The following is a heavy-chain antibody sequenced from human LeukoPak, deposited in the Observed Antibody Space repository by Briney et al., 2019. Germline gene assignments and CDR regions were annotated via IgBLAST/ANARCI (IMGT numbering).Heavy chain of an antibody. J-gene: IGHJ5*02. D-gene: IGHD3-9*01. CDR1: GDSISSYY. CDR2: IYYSGST. Sequence: SETLSLTCTVSGDSISSYYWSWIRQPPGKGLEWIGYIYYSGSTNYNPSLKSRVTISVDTSKNQFSLKLSSVTAADTAVYYCARVFPPYDILTGYYRWGGEWFDPWGQGTLVTVSS. V-gene: IGHV4-59*01. CDR3: ARVFPPYDILTGYYRWGGEWFDP.